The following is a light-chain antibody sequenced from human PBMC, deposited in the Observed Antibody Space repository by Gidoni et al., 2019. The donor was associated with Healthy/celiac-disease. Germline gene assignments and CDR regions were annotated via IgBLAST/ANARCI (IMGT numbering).Light chain of an antibody. CDR1: SSDVGGYNY. V-gene: IGLV2-14*01. Sequence: QSALTQPASVSGSPGQSITISCTGTSSDVGGYNYVSWYQQHPGKAPKLMIYEVSHRPSGVSNRFSGSKSGSTASLTISGLQAEDEADYYCSSYTSSSTPDVFGTGTKVTVL. CDR3: SSYTSSSTPDV. J-gene: IGLJ1*01. CDR2: EVS.